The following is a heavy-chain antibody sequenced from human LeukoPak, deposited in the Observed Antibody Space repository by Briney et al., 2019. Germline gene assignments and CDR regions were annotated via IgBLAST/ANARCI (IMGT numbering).Heavy chain of an antibody. CDR3: ARRSRGSLSNSIAPADDY. CDR1: GGTFISYT. D-gene: IGHD6-13*01. V-gene: IGHV1-69*02. J-gene: IGHJ4*02. Sequence: SXKVSCKASGGTFISYTINWVRQAPGQGLEWMGRIIPILDIATYAQKFQGRVTITADTSTSTAYMDLSGLKSEDTAVYYCARRSRGSLSNSIAPADDYWGQGTLVTVSS. CDR2: IIPILDIA.